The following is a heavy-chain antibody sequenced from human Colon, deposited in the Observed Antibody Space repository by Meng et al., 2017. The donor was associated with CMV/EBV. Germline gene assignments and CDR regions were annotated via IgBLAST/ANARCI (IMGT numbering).Heavy chain of an antibody. CDR1: GYTFTNYG. D-gene: IGHD1-26*01. V-gene: IGHV1-18*01. CDR3: VRESQSGSYIYLQH. CDR2: ISAYTGDT. Sequence: QGQLVQSGAGVKKPGASVNVSCKASGYTFTNYGSSWVRQAPGQGLEWMGWISAYTGDTYYAQKFQGRVTMTTETSTGTAYMELRSLRSDDTAVYYCVRESQSGSYIYLQHWGQGTLVTVSS. J-gene: IGHJ1*01.